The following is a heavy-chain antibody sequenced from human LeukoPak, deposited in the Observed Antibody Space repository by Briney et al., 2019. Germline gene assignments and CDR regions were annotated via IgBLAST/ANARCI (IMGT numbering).Heavy chain of an antibody. V-gene: IGHV3-48*01. CDR1: GFTFSNYH. CDR3: ARDLVAVPASPNYFDY. Sequence: GGSLRLSCAASGFTFSNYHMNWVRQAPGKGLEWVSYISRSTTTIYYADSVRGRFSISRDNAQKSLYLQINSLTAEDTAVCYCARDLVAVPASPNYFDYWGHGTLVTVSS. J-gene: IGHJ4*01. CDR2: ISRSTTTI. D-gene: IGHD5-12*01.